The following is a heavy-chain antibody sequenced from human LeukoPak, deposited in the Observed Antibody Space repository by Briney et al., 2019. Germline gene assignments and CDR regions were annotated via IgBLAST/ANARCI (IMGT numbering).Heavy chain of an antibody. J-gene: IGHJ5*02. CDR3: ARVKSTMVRGVSWFDP. Sequence: PGGSLRLSCAASGFTFSSYEMNWVRQAPGKGLEWVLYISSSGSTIYYADSVKGRFTISRDNAKNSLYLQMNSLRAEDTAVYYCARVKSTMVRGVSWFDPWGQGTLVTVSS. CDR2: ISSSGSTI. D-gene: IGHD3-10*01. CDR1: GFTFSSYE. V-gene: IGHV3-48*03.